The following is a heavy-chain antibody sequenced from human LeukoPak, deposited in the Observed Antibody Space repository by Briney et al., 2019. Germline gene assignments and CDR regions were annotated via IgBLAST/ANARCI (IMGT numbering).Heavy chain of an antibody. CDR2: INPNSGGT. V-gene: IGHV1-2*06. Sequence: ASVNVSCKASGYTFTGYYMHWVRQAPGQGLEWMGRINPNSGGTNYAQKFQGRVTMTRDTSISTAYMELSRLRSDDTAVYYCARETDYYDSSGYSYYFDYWGQGTLVTVSS. CDR3: ARETDYYDSSGYSYYFDY. J-gene: IGHJ4*02. D-gene: IGHD3-22*01. CDR1: GYTFTGYY.